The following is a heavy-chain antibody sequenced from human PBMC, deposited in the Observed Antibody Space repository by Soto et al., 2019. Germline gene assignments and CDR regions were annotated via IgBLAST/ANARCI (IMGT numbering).Heavy chain of an antibody. CDR1: GFTFSRYS. V-gene: IGHV3-21*01. J-gene: IGHJ3*02. Sequence: EVQLVESGGGLVKPGGSLRLSCAASGFTFSRYSMNWVRQAPGKGLEWVSSISSSSSYIYYADSVKGRFTISRDNAKNSLYLQMNSLRAEDTAVYYCARERCSGGSCYSDRAFDIWGQGTMVTVSS. CDR3: ARERCSGGSCYSDRAFDI. CDR2: ISSSSSYI. D-gene: IGHD2-15*01.